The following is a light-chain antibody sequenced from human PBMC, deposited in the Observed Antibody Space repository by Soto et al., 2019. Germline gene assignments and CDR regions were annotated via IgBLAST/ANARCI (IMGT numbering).Light chain of an antibody. V-gene: IGKV1-5*01. Sequence: DIQMTQSPSTLSASIGDTVTDACRASQGISNWLAWYHQKPGKAPKLLIFHASSLESGVPSRFSGSGSGTEFTLTISCLQSDDFATYYCQQYSSYRSFGQGTKVDIK. CDR3: QQYSSYRS. J-gene: IGKJ1*01. CDR2: HAS. CDR1: QGISNW.